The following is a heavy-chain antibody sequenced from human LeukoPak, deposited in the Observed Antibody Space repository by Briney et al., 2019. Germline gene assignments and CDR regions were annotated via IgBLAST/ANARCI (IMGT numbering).Heavy chain of an antibody. CDR1: GFTFSTYS. J-gene: IGHJ5*02. CDR3: ARGSSAGRSGFDP. CDR2: ISSGSSTI. Sequence: GGSLRLSCAASGFTFSTYSMNWVRQAPGKGLEWVLYISSGSSTIYYADSVKGRFTISRDNAKNSLYLQMNSLRAEDTAVYYCARGSSAGRSGFDPWGQGTLVTVSS. V-gene: IGHV3-48*04.